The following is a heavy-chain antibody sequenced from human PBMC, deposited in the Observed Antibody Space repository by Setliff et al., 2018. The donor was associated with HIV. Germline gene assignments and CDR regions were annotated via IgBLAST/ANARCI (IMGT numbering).Heavy chain of an antibody. CDR1: GFIFSSYN. CDR2: ITSSSTYI. D-gene: IGHD6-19*01. Sequence: GGSLRLSCAASGFIFSSYNMNWVRQAPGKGLEWVSSITSSSTYIYYADSVKGRFTISSDNAKNSLYLQMNSLRAEDTAVYYLAGVWEGWFHYYYYYYMDVCGKGTTVTVSS. CDR3: AGVWEGWFHYYYYYYMDV. V-gene: IGHV3-21*01. J-gene: IGHJ6*03.